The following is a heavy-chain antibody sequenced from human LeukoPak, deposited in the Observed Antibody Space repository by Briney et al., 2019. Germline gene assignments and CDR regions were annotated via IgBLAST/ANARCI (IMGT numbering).Heavy chain of an antibody. V-gene: IGHV3-7*01. D-gene: IGHD3-10*01. CDR3: ARDLAYYNGSGSSYYYYYMDV. Sequence: PGGSLRLSCLASGFPFSSYGMHWVRRAPGKGLEWMANIRQDGSEKYYVDSVKGRFTISRDNAKNSLYLQMNSLRAEDTAVYYCARDLAYYNGSGSSYYYYYMDVWGKGTTVTVSS. CDR2: IRQDGSEK. CDR1: GFPFSSYG. J-gene: IGHJ6*03.